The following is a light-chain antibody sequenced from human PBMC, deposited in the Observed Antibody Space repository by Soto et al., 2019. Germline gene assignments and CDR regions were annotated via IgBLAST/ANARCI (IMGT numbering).Light chain of an antibody. CDR2: AAS. CDR1: QGISSY. Sequence: SSLSASTGDRVTITCRASQGISSYLAWYQQKPGKAPKLLIYAASTLQSGVPSRFSGSGSGTDFTLTISCLQSEDFATYYCQQYNPYSPWTFGQGTKVDIK. CDR3: QQYNPYSPWT. V-gene: IGKV1-8*01. J-gene: IGKJ1*01.